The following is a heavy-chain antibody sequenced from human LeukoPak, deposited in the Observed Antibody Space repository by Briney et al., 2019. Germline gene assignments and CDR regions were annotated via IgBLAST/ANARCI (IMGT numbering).Heavy chain of an antibody. D-gene: IGHD2-15*01. CDR1: GYTFTGYY. V-gene: IGHV1-2*02. CDR3: ARNGVGWNYYYYYIDV. J-gene: IGHJ6*03. Sequence: ASVKVSCKASGYTFTGYYMHWVRQAPGQGLEWMGWINPNSGGTNYAQKFQGRVTMTRDTSISTAYMELSRLRSDDTAVYYCARNGVGWNYYYYYIDVWGKGTTVTVSS. CDR2: INPNSGGT.